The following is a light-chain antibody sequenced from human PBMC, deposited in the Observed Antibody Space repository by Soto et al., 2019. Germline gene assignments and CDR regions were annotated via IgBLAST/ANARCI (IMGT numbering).Light chain of an antibody. Sequence: QLVLTQPPSVSGAPGQRVTISCTGSSSNIGAGYDVHWYQQLPGTAPKLLIYTNYNRPSGVPDRFSGSKSGTSASLAITGLQTEDEGDYYCQSYDRSLRVVFGGGTKLTVL. J-gene: IGLJ2*01. V-gene: IGLV1-40*01. CDR2: TNY. CDR3: QSYDRSLRVV. CDR1: SSNIGAGYD.